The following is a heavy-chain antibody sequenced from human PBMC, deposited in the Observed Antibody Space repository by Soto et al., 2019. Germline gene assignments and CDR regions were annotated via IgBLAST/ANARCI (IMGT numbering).Heavy chain of an antibody. CDR2: INHSGST. Sequence: SETLSLTCAVYGGSFSGYYWSWIRQPPGKGLEWIGEINHSGSTNYNPSLKSRVTIPVDTSKNQFSLKLSSVTAADTAVYYCARDGGYSRPDAFDIWGQGTMVTVSS. D-gene: IGHD3-16*01. J-gene: IGHJ3*02. CDR3: ARDGGYSRPDAFDI. CDR1: GGSFSGYY. V-gene: IGHV4-34*01.